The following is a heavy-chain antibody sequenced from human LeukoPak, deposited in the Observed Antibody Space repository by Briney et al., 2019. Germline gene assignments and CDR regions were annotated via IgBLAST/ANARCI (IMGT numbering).Heavy chain of an antibody. J-gene: IGHJ3*02. CDR1: GGSFSDYY. Sequence: SETLSLTCAVNGGSFSDYYWSWIRQPPGKGLEWIGEINHSGSTEYNPSLKSRVTISLDTSKNQFSLKLSSVTAADTAVYYCARRLYDSSGYYYEGGAFDIWGQGTMVTVSS. CDR2: INHSGST. CDR3: ARRLYDSSGYYYEGGAFDI. V-gene: IGHV4-34*01. D-gene: IGHD3-22*01.